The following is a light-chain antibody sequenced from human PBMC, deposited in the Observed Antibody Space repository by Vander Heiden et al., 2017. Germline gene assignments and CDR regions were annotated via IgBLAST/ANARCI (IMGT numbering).Light chain of an antibody. CDR3: CSYSGSYTYV. Sequence: QSALTQPRSVFGSPGQSVTISCTGTSSDVGAYDFVRGYSQHPCFDPKPMIYAVTKRPSGVPDRFSGSKSGNTASLTISGLQAEDEADYYCCSYSGSYTYVFGGGTRLTVL. V-gene: IGLV2-11*01. CDR2: AVT. J-gene: IGLJ2*01. CDR1: SSDVGAYDF.